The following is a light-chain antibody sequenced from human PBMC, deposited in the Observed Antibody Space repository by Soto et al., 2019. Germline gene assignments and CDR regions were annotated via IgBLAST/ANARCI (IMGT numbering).Light chain of an antibody. CDR2: GND. V-gene: IGLV1-40*01. Sequence: QAVVTQPPSVSGAPGQRVTISCTGSSSNIGAGYDVQWYQQLPGTAPKLLIYGNDNRPSGVPDRFAGSRSGTSASLAITGLQAEDEADYYCQSFDTSLSAYVFGIGTKVTVL. J-gene: IGLJ1*01. CDR3: QSFDTSLSAYV. CDR1: SSNIGAGYD.